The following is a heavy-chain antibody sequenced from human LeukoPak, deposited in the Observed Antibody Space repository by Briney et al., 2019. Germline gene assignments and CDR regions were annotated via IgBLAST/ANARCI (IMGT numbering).Heavy chain of an antibody. CDR3: ATVAYSSSSFLDY. D-gene: IGHD6-6*01. V-gene: IGHV1-24*01. Sequence: ASVTVSCKVSGYTLTELSMHWVRQAPGKGLEWMGGFDPEDGETIYAQKFQGRVTMTEDTSTDTAYMELSSLRSEDTAVYYCATVAYSSSSFLDYWGQGTLVTVSS. J-gene: IGHJ4*02. CDR1: GYTLTELS. CDR2: FDPEDGET.